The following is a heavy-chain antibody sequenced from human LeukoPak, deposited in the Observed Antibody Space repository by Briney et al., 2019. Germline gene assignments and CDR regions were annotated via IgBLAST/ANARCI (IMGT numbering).Heavy chain of an antibody. CDR1: GGHIRSYY. D-gene: IGHD3-10*01. J-gene: IGHJ4*02. CDR3: ARHGVGLGYFDY. CDR2: IYYSGST. V-gene: IGHV4-59*08. Sequence: SETLFLSCTRSGGHIRSYYWSWIRQPPGKGLEWLGYIYYSGSTNYNPSLKSPVTLSVDTSKNQFSLKLSSVTAADTAVYYCARHGVGLGYFDYWGQGTLVTVSS.